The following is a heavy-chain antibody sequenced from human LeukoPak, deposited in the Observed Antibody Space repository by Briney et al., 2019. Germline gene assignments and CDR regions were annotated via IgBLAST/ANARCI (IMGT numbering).Heavy chain of an antibody. J-gene: IGHJ4*02. Sequence: ASVKVSCKVSGYTLTELSMHWVRPARGKGLERMGGFDPEDGETIYAQKFQGRDTMTEDTSTDTAYMELSSLRSEDTAVYYCATSSSSWYMVYYFDYWGQGTLVTVSS. V-gene: IGHV1-24*01. D-gene: IGHD6-13*01. CDR3: ATSSSSWYMVYYFDY. CDR1: GYTLTELS. CDR2: FDPEDGET.